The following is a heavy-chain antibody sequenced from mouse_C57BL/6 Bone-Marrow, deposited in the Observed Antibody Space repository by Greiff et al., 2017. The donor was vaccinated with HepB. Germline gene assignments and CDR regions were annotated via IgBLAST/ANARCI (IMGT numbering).Heavy chain of an antibody. V-gene: IGHV1-63*01. CDR3: ARRYGRDAIDY. CDR2: IYPGGGYT. D-gene: IGHD1-1*01. Sequence: QVQLQQSGAELVRPGTSVKMSCKASGYTFTNYWIGWAKQRPGHGLEWIGDIYPGGGYTNYNEKFKGKATLTADKSSSTAYMQFSSLTSEDSAIYYCARRYGRDAIDYWGQGTSVTVSS. CDR1: GYTFTNYW. J-gene: IGHJ4*01.